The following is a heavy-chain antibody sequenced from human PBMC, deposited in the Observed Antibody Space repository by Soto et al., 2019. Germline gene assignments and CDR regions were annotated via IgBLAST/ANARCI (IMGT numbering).Heavy chain of an antibody. CDR1: GSTFSSYA. J-gene: IGHJ4*02. CDR2: IIHIFGTA. V-gene: IGHV1-69*13. D-gene: IGHD1-26*01. CDR3: AREVAYSGSYVFDY. Sequence: SFKVSCKASGSTFSSYAISCVRQAPGQGLEWMGGIIHIFGTANYAQKFQGRVTITADESTSTAYMELSSLRSEDTAVYYCAREVAYSGSYVFDYWGQGTLVTVSS.